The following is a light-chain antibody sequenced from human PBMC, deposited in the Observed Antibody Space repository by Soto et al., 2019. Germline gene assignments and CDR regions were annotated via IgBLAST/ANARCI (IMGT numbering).Light chain of an antibody. J-gene: IGKJ1*01. Sequence: IQMTQSPSSLSASVGDRVTITCRTSQGIRNDLAWYQQMPGRAPKRLIYSASSLQSGVPSRFSGSGSGTDFTLTISSLQPEDFATYYCLQDYNYPRTFGQGTKVDIK. V-gene: IGKV1-6*01. CDR3: LQDYNYPRT. CDR1: QGIRND. CDR2: SAS.